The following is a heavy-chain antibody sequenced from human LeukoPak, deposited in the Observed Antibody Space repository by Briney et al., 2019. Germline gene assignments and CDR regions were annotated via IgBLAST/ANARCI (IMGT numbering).Heavy chain of an antibody. J-gene: IGHJ3*02. CDR2: ISAYNGNT. D-gene: IGHD6-19*01. Sequence: ASVKVSCKASGYTFTSYAISWVRQAPGQGLEWVGWISAYNGNTNYAQKLQGRVTMTTDTSTSTAHMELRSLRSDHTAGYYCARGKQWLELDAFDIWGQGTMVTVSS. CDR3: ARGKQWLELDAFDI. V-gene: IGHV1-18*01. CDR1: GYTFTSYA.